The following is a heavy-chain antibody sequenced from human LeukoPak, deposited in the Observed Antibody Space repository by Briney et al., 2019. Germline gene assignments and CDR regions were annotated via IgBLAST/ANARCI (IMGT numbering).Heavy chain of an antibody. CDR3: TRVVVVAATLIPLGYFDL. D-gene: IGHD2-15*01. J-gene: IGHJ2*01. V-gene: IGHV3-49*03. CDR2: IRSKAYGGTT. Sequence: GGSLRLSCTASGFTFGDYAMSWFRHAPGKGLEWIGFIRSKAYGGTTEYAASVKGRSTISRDDSKSIAYLQMNSLKTEDTAVYYCTRVVVVAATLIPLGYFDLWGRGTLVTVSS. CDR1: GFTFGDYA.